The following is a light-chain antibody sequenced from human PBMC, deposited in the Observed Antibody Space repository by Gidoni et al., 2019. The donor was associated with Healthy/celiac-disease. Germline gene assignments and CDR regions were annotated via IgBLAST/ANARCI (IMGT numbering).Light chain of an antibody. J-gene: IGLJ1*01. CDR1: SSDVGGYNY. Sequence: QSALTQPRSVSGSPGQSVTISCTGTSSDVGGYNYVSWYQQHPGKAPKLMIYDVSQRPSGFPDRFPGSKSGNTASLTYSGLQAEDEANYYCSSYAGSYVFGTGTKVTVL. CDR2: DVS. CDR3: SSYAGSYV. V-gene: IGLV2-11*01.